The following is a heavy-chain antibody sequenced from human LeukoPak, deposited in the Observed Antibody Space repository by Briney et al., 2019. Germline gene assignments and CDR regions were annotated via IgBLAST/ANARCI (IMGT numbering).Heavy chain of an antibody. Sequence: PSETLSLTCTVSDDSISSSTYYWGWIRQPPGKGLEWIGSLYYGGSTYHNPSLKSRVTISVDTSKNQFSLKLSSVTAADTAVYYCARGLVLRYMDVWGKGTTVTVSS. J-gene: IGHJ6*04. CDR3: ARGLVLRYMDV. D-gene: IGHD3-9*01. V-gene: IGHV4-39*01. CDR1: DDSISSSTYY. CDR2: LYYGGST.